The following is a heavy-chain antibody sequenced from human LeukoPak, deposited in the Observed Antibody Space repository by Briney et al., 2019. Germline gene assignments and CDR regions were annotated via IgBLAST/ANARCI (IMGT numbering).Heavy chain of an antibody. D-gene: IGHD1-7*01. CDR2: FDPEDGET. J-gene: IGHJ5*02. V-gene: IGHV1-24*01. CDR1: GYTLTELS. Sequence: ASVKVSCKVSGYTLTELSMHWVRQAPGKGLEWMGGFDPEDGETIYAQKFQGRVTMTRNTSISTAYMELSSLRSEDTAVYYCARGNYATLGTWFDPWGQGTLVTVSS. CDR3: ARGNYATLGTWFDP.